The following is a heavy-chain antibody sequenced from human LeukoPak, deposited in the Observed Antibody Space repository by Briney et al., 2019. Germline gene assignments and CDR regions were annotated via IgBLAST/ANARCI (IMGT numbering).Heavy chain of an antibody. Sequence: GGSLRLSCAASGFTFNSFFLNWVRLTPGRALEWVACISQDGSETFYMDSVRGRFTISRDNTKNSLYLQMDSLRAEDTAVYFCVRDLGHSRHYFEYWGQGALVTVSS. CDR1: GFTFNSFF. CDR2: ISQDGSET. V-gene: IGHV3-7*01. CDR3: VRDLGHSRHYFEY. J-gene: IGHJ4*02. D-gene: IGHD7-27*01.